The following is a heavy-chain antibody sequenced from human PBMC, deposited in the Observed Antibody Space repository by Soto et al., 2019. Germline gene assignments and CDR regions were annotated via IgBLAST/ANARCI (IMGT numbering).Heavy chain of an antibody. CDR1: GYSFTSYW. J-gene: IGHJ3*02. CDR3: ARGGLGNYYGSGSYYNPAFEI. Sequence: GESLKISCKGSGYSFTSYWIGWVRQMPGKGLEWMGIIYPGDSDTRYSPSFQGQVTISADKSISTAHLQWSSLKASDTAMYYCARGGLGNYYGSGSYYNPAFEIWGQGTMVTVSS. CDR2: IYPGDSDT. V-gene: IGHV5-51*01. D-gene: IGHD3-10*01.